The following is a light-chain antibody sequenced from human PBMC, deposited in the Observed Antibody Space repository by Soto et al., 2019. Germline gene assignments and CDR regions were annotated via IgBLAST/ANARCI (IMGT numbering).Light chain of an antibody. Sequence: DIQMTQSPSTLSASVGDRVTITCRASQSISSWLAWYQQKPGKAPKLLIYKASTLESGVPLRFSGSGSGTEFTLTISSLQPDDFATYYCQHYNGYSRAFGQGTKVEVK. CDR3: QHYNGYSRA. J-gene: IGKJ1*01. CDR1: QSISSW. V-gene: IGKV1-5*03. CDR2: KAS.